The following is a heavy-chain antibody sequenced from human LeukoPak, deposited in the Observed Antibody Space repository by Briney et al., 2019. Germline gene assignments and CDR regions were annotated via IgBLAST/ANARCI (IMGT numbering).Heavy chain of an antibody. CDR3: TRGVGTRRGACDI. Sequence: GGSLRLSCTTSGFTFGDYAMSWFRQAPGKGLEWVGFIRSKAYGGTTEYAASVKGRFTISRDDSKSIAYLQMNSLKTEDTAVYYCTRGVGTRRGACDIWGQGTMVTVSS. J-gene: IGHJ3*02. CDR1: GFTFGDYA. V-gene: IGHV3-49*03. CDR2: IRSKAYGGTT. D-gene: IGHD1-1*01.